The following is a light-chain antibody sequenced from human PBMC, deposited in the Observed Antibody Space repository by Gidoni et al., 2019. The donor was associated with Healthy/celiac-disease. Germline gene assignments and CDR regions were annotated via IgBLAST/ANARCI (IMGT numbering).Light chain of an antibody. CDR2: AAS. J-gene: IGKJ1*01. CDR3: QQSYSTPQT. Sequence: DIQMTQSPSSLSASVGDRVPITCRARQSISSYLNWYQQKPGKAPKLLSYAASSLQSGIPSRFSGSGSVTDFTLTISSMQPEDFATYYCQQSYSTPQTFGQGTKVEIK. CDR1: QSISSY. V-gene: IGKV1-39*01.